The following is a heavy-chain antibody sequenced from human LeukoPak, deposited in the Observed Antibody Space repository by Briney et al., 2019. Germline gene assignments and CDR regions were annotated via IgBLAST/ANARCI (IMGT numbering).Heavy chain of an antibody. J-gene: IGHJ4*02. D-gene: IGHD6-19*01. Sequence: SETLSLTCTVSGGSISSYYWSWIRQPPGKRLEWIGYIYSSGSTNYNPSLKSRITVSVATSKNQFSLKLSSVTAADTAVYYCARSVLGPNIAVAGTFDYWGQGTLVTVSS. CDR2: IYSSGST. CDR1: GGSISSYY. CDR3: ARSVLGPNIAVAGTFDY. V-gene: IGHV4-59*01.